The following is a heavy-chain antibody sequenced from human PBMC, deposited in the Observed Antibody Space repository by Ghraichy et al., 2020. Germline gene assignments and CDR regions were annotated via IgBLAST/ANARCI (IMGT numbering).Heavy chain of an antibody. V-gene: IGHV3-21*01. Sequence: GESLNISCAASGFTFSSYSMNWVRQPPGKGLEWVSSISSSSSYIYYADSVKGRFTISSDNAKNSLYLQMNSMRAEDTAVYYCARAALQAYDFWRGYFDIWGQERMVTVSS. J-gene: IGHJ3*02. CDR1: GFTFSSYS. CDR2: ISSSSSYI. CDR3: ARAALQAYDFWRGYFDI. D-gene: IGHD3-3*01.